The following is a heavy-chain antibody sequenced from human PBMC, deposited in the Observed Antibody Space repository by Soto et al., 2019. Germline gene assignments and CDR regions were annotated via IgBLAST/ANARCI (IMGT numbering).Heavy chain of an antibody. V-gene: IGHV3-23*01. Sequence: GFLRLSCGVSGFSFRSYAMSWVRQAPGKGLEWVSGISDSGGSKYYPDPVKGRFTISRDNSKNTLYLQMNSLRVEDTAVYYCAKDRVRYDCWGQGTLVTIYS. CDR3: AKDRVRYDC. CDR1: GFSFRSYA. J-gene: IGHJ4*02. D-gene: IGHD1-1*01. CDR2: ISDSGGSK.